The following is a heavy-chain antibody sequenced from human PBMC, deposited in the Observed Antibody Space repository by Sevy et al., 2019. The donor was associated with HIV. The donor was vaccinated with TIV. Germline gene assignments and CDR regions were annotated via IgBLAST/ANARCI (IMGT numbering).Heavy chain of an antibody. Sequence: GGSRLSCAASGFTFSSYAMSWVRQAPGKGLEWVSAISGSGGSTYYADSVKGRFTISRDNSKNTLYLQMNSLRAEDTAVYYCAKWEYDSSGYYYPPDFDYWGQGTLVTVSS. CDR2: ISGSGGST. D-gene: IGHD3-22*01. CDR1: GFTFSSYA. CDR3: AKWEYDSSGYYYPPDFDY. J-gene: IGHJ4*02. V-gene: IGHV3-23*01.